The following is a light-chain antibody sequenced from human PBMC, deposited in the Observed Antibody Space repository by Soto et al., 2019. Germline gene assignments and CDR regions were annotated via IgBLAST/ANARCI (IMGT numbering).Light chain of an antibody. CDR2: GAS. Sequence: EIVLTQSPGTLSLSPGERATLSCRASQNIPSNFLAWYQQKAGQAPRLLIYGASSRATGVPDRFSGSGSGTDFTLNISRLEPEDFAVYYCQQYNVSPYTFGQGTKLDIK. CDR1: QNIPSNF. V-gene: IGKV3-20*01. CDR3: QQYNVSPYT. J-gene: IGKJ2*01.